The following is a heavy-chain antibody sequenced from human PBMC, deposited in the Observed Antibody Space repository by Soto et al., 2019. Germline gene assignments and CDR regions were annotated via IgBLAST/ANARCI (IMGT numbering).Heavy chain of an antibody. V-gene: IGHV3-33*01. D-gene: IGHD5-12*01. Sequence: GGSLRLSCAASGFTFSSYGMHWVRQAPGKGLEWVAVIWYDGSNKYYADSVKGRFTISRDNSKNALYLQMNSLRAEDTAVYYCARVRTTYSGYDYYYYGMDVWGQGTTVTVSS. J-gene: IGHJ6*02. CDR2: IWYDGSNK. CDR1: GFTFSSYG. CDR3: ARVRTTYSGYDYYYYGMDV.